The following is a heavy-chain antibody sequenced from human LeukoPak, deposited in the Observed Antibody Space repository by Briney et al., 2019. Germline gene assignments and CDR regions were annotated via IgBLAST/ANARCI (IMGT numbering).Heavy chain of an antibody. CDR2: IKQDGSEK. CDR1: GFTFRSYW. CDR3: ASGLELDY. Sequence: GGSLRLSCAASGFTFRSYWMRWVRMAPGKGLEWVANIKQDGSEKNYVDSVQGRFTISRDNAKNSLYLQMNSLRAEDTAVYYCASGLELDYWGQGTLVTVSS. V-gene: IGHV3-7*03. J-gene: IGHJ4*02.